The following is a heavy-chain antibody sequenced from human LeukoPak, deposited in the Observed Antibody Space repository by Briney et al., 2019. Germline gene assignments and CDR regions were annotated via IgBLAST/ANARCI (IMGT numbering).Heavy chain of an antibody. D-gene: IGHD3-9*01. Sequence: ASVKVSCKASGYTFTGYYMHWVRQAPGKGLEWMGGFDPEDGETIYAQKFQGRVTMTEDTSTDTAYMELSSLRSEDTAVYYCATPGTYYDILTGYYSFDYWGQGTLVTVSS. CDR2: FDPEDGET. V-gene: IGHV1-24*01. CDR1: GYTFTGYY. J-gene: IGHJ4*02. CDR3: ATPGTYYDILTGYYSFDY.